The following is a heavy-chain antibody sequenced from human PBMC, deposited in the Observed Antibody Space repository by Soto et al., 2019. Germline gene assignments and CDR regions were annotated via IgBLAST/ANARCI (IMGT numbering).Heavy chain of an antibody. V-gene: IGHV1-18*01. CDR3: AREGYCSSGSCALYSHDYFGMDV. CDR1: GYTFTRYG. CDR2: ISTYNENT. Sequence: ASVKVSCKASGYTFTRYGFSWVRQAPGQGLEWMGWISTYNENTKYPQKFQGRITMTTGTPTSTAYMELRSLTSDDTAVYYCAREGYCSSGSCALYSHDYFGMDVWGQGTTVTAP. J-gene: IGHJ6*02. D-gene: IGHD2-15*01.